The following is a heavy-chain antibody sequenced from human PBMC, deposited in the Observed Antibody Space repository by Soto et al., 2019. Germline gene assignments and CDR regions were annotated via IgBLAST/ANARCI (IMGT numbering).Heavy chain of an antibody. J-gene: IGHJ5*02. CDR1: GGSVSSGVYY. D-gene: IGHD3-3*01. CDR2: IYYSGST. V-gene: IGHV4-61*08. CDR3: ACMLENWFDP. Sequence: PSETLSLTCTVSGGSVSSGVYYWSWIRQPPGKGLEWIGYIYYSGSTNYNPSLKSRVTISVDTSKNQFSLKLSSVTAADTAVYYCACMLENWFDPWGQGTLVTVSS.